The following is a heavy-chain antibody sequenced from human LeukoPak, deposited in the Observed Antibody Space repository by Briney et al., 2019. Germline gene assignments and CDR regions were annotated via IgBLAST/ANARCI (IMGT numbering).Heavy chain of an antibody. CDR1: GFTLSSYG. D-gene: IGHD6-13*01. Sequence: GRSLRLSCAASGFTLSSYGMHWVRQAPGKGLEWVAVISYDGSNKYYADSVKGRFTISRDNSKNTLYLQMNSLRAEDTAVYYCAKRGSSWYIYGMDVWGQGTTVTVSS. V-gene: IGHV3-30*18. CDR3: AKRGSSWYIYGMDV. CDR2: ISYDGSNK. J-gene: IGHJ6*02.